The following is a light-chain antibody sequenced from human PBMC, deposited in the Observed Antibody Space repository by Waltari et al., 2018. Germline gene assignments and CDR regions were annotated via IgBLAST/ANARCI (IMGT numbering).Light chain of an antibody. CDR1: RSFCNS. V-gene: IGKV6-21*01. Sequence: TCRASRSFCNSIHWYQQKPDQSPKLLIKYASQSFPGVLSRFSGSGSGTDFTLTINSLEVEDAATYYCHQSSSLPITFGQGTRLEIK. CDR2: YAS. J-gene: IGKJ5*01. CDR3: HQSSSLPIT.